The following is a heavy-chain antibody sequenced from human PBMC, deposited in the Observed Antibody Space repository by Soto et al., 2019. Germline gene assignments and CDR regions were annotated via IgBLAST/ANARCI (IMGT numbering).Heavy chain of an antibody. Sequence: QVQLHQWGAGLVKPSENLYLSCTVDGGSFTGYFWTWIRQPPGKGLEWIGEVDHNGVTNYNPSLKSRATISLDTSKKQFSLRLTSVTAADTSIYFCARLTVAKVRTGPDYWGQRALVTGSS. CDR2: VDHNGVT. D-gene: IGHD4-17*01. V-gene: IGHV4-34*01. CDR3: ARLTVAKVRTGPDY. J-gene: IGHJ4*02. CDR1: GGSFTGYF.